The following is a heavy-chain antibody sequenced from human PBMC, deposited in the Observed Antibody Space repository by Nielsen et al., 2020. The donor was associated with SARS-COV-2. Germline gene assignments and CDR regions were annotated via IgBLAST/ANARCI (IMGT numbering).Heavy chain of an antibody. Sequence: GGSLSLSCAASGFTFDDYAMHWVRQAPGKCLEWVSGISWNSGSIGYADSVKGRFTISRDNAKNSLYLQMNSLRAEDTALYYCATLGGTVTHTYYYYGMDVWGQGTTVTVSS. CDR2: ISWNSGSI. V-gene: IGHV3-9*01. CDR3: ATLGGTVTHTYYYYGMDV. D-gene: IGHD4-17*01. CDR1: GFTFDDYA. J-gene: IGHJ6*02.